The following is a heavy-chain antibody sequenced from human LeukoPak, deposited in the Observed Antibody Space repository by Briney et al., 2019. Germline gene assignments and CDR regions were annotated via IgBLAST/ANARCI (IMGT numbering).Heavy chain of an antibody. CDR3: ARSAYTPPTLYFQH. Sequence: GGSLRLSCAASGFTVSSNFMSWVRQAPGKGLEWVSVIYSGGRTYYAGSATGRFTISRDNSKNTTYLQMNSLRAEDTAVYYCARSAYTPPTLYFQHWGQGTLVTVSS. V-gene: IGHV3-66*01. D-gene: IGHD2-15*01. CDR2: IYSGGRT. CDR1: GFTVSSNF. J-gene: IGHJ1*01.